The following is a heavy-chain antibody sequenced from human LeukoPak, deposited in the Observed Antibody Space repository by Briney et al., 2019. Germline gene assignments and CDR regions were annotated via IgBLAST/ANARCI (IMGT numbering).Heavy chain of an antibody. D-gene: IGHD1-26*01. J-gene: IGHJ4*02. CDR1: GFTFSSYA. CDR3: AKGPGHFIVRATH. Sequence: GGSLRLSCAASGFTFSSYAMSWVRQAPGKGLEWVSGISGSDDSTYYADSVKGRFTISRDNSKNTLSLHMNSLRAEDTAVYYCAKGPGHFIVRATHGGQGTLVTVSS. V-gene: IGHV3-23*01. CDR2: ISGSDDST.